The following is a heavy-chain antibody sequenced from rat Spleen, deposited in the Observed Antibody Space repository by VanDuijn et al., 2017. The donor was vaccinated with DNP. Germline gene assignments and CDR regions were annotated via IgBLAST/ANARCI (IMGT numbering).Heavy chain of an antibody. CDR1: GYSITSNY. CDR3: ARFGPDLDY. V-gene: IGHV3-1*01. CDR2: ISYSGSP. J-gene: IGHJ2*01. D-gene: IGHD3-1*01. Sequence: EVQLQESGPGLVKPSQSLSLTCSVTGYSITSNYWAWIRKFPGNEMEWMGYISYSGSPSYNPSLKSRISITRDTSKNQFFLQLNSVTTEDTATYYCARFGPDLDYWGQGVMVTVSS.